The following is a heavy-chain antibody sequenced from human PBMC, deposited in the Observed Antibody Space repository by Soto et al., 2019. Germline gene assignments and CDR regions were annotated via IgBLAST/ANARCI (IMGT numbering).Heavy chain of an antibody. CDR2: LSFDGHHK. D-gene: IGHD3-22*01. V-gene: IGHV3-30*18. J-gene: IGHJ4*02. Sequence: GGSLRLSCSASGFTFSSHGMHWVRQAPGKGLEWVAVLSFDGHHKYFADSVKGRFTISRDNSRSTLYLHMNSLRVEDTAVYYCAKDRLPDNFASRGRYHWGQRTMVTVS. CDR1: GFTFSSHG. CDR3: AKDRLPDNFASRGRYH.